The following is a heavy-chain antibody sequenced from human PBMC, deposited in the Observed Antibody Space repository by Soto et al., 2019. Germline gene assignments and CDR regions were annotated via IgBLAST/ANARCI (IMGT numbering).Heavy chain of an antibody. Sequence: EVQLVESGGGLIQPGGSLRLSCAASGFTVSSNYMSWVRQAPGKGLEWVSVIYSGGSTYYADSVKGRFTISRDNSKNTLYLQMNSLRAEATAVYYCARAVMDTAMVAFDYWGQGTLVTVSS. J-gene: IGHJ4*02. CDR1: GFTVSSNY. V-gene: IGHV3-53*01. D-gene: IGHD5-18*01. CDR2: IYSGGST. CDR3: ARAVMDTAMVAFDY.